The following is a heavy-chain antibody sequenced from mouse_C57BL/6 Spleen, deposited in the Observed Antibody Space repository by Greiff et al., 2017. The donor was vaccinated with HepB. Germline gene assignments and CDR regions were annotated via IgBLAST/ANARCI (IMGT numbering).Heavy chain of an antibody. D-gene: IGHD4-1*01. Sequence: VQLQESGAELARPGASVKLSCKASGYTFTSYGVSWVKQRTGQGLEWIGEIYPSSGNTYYNEQFKGKTTLTADKSSSTAYMELRSLTYEDSAVYCCASNWAWFAYWGKGTLVTVSA. CDR3: ASNWAWFAY. V-gene: IGHV1-81*01. CDR2: IYPSSGNT. CDR1: GYTFTSYG. J-gene: IGHJ3*01.